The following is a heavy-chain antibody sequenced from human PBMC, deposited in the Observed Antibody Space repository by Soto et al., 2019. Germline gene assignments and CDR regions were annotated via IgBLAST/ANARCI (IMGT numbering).Heavy chain of an antibody. CDR1: GFTFGASA. D-gene: IGHD3-22*01. CDR3: ARDYDSSGYPRYYFDY. J-gene: IGHJ4*02. CDR2: IWYDGSNK. Sequence: GGSLRLSCAASGFTFGASALHLVRQAPGKGLEWVAVIWYDGSNKYYADSVKGRFTISRDNSKNTLYLQMNSLRAEDTAVYYCARDYDSSGYPRYYFDYWGQGTLVTVSS. V-gene: IGHV3-33*08.